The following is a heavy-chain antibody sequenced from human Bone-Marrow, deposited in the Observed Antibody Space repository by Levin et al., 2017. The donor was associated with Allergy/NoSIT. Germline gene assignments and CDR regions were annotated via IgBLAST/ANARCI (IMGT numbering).Heavy chain of an antibody. J-gene: IGHJ4*02. Sequence: GESLKISCAASGFSFSNYAMSWVRQTPGKGLEWVSTISGSGSNTFYADSMRGRFTISKDNSKNLLFLQIDSLRVEDTAVYYCAKGWLQSEYFDYWGQGTLVTVSS. CDR1: GFSFSNYA. D-gene: IGHD5-24*01. CDR3: AKGWLQSEYFDY. V-gene: IGHV3-23*01. CDR2: ISGSGSNT.